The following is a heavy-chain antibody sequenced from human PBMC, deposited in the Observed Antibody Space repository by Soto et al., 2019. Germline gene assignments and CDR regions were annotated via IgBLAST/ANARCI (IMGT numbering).Heavy chain of an antibody. CDR3: ARHYRGGATRNAFDI. J-gene: IGHJ3*02. CDR1: GYSFTSNW. CDR2: IYPGDSDT. D-gene: IGHD5-12*01. V-gene: IGHV5-51*01. Sequence: ASLKISCQTSGYSFTSNWIGWVRQMPGKGLEWMGIIYPGDSDTRYSPSFQGQVTISADKSISTAYLQWSSLKASDTAMYYCARHYRGGATRNAFDIWGQGTMVTVSS.